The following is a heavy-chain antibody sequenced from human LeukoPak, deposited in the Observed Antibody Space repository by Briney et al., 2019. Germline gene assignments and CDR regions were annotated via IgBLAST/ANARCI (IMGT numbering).Heavy chain of an antibody. V-gene: IGHV3-23*01. CDR3: ATQTRIAAAGSFFDS. D-gene: IGHD6-13*01. CDR1: GFTFSSYA. J-gene: IGHJ4*02. CDR2: ISGSGLST. Sequence: GGSLRLSCAASGFTFSSYAMSWVRQAPGKGLEWVSAISGSGLSTYYADSVKGRFTISRDNSKNTLYLQMSSLRAEDTAVYYCATQTRIAAAGSFFDSWGQGTLVTVSS.